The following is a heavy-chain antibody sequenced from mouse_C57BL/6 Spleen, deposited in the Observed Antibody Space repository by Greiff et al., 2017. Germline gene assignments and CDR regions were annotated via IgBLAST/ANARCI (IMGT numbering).Heavy chain of an antibody. V-gene: IGHV1-15*01. Sequence: QVQLQQSGAELVRHGASVTLSCKASGYTFTDYEMHWVKQTPVHGLEWIGAIDPETGGTAYNQKFKGKAILTADKSSSTAYMELRSLTSEDSAVYYCTRKALYYDYDYWYFDVWGTGTTVTVSS. J-gene: IGHJ1*03. D-gene: IGHD2-4*01. CDR2: IDPETGGT. CDR1: GYTFTDYE. CDR3: TRKALYYDYDYWYFDV.